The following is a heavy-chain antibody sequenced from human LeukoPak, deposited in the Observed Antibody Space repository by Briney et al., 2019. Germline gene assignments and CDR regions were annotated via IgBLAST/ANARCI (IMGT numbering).Heavy chain of an antibody. Sequence: SETLSLTCTVSGGSISSSSYYWGWIRQPPWKGLEWIGSIYYSGSTYYNPSLKSRVTISVDTSKNQFSLKLSSVTAADTAVYYCARRSSSWYDNWFDPWGQGTLVTVSS. J-gene: IGHJ5*02. CDR1: GGSISSSSYY. V-gene: IGHV4-39*01. CDR3: ARRSSSWYDNWFDP. D-gene: IGHD6-13*01. CDR2: IYYSGST.